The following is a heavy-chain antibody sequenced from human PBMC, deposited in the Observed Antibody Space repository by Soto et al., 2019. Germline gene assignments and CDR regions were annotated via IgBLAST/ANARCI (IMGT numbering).Heavy chain of an antibody. V-gene: IGHV4-30-4*01. Sequence: SATLSLTCTVSGGSIISGDYQWSWIRQPPGKGLEWIGYIYYSGSTYYNPPLESRVTISVDTSKNQFSLKLSSVTAADTAVFYCARVSATYSSGYYYFDYWGQGTLVTVSS. CDR3: ARVSATYSSGYYYFDY. J-gene: IGHJ4*02. D-gene: IGHD3-22*01. CDR1: GGSIISGDYQ. CDR2: IYYSGST.